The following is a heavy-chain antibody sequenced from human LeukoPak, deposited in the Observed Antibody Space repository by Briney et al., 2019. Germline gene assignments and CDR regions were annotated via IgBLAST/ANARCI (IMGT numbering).Heavy chain of an antibody. CDR1: GGSFSGYY. V-gene: IGHV4-34*01. J-gene: IGHJ4*02. CDR2: INHSGST. D-gene: IGHD5-18*01. Sequence: SETLSLTCAVYGGSFSGYYWSWIRQPPGKGLERIGEINHSGSTNYNPSLKSRVTTSVDTSKNQFSLKLSSVTAADTAVYYCARCGGYSYGPNYDYWGQGTLVTVSS. CDR3: ARCGGYSYGPNYDY.